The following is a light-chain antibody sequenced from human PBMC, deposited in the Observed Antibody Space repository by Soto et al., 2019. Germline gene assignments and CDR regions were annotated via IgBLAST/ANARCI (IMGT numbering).Light chain of an antibody. CDR1: QSVSRSF. CDR3: QQSHNWPRT. J-gene: IGKJ1*01. CDR2: GAS. Sequence: EIVLTQSPGTLSLSPGERATLSFRASQSVSRSFLAWYQQKPGQAPRLLIYGASSRATGIPDRFSGSGSGTDFTLTISRLEPEDFAVYYCQQSHNWPRTFGQGTKVDIK. V-gene: IGKV3D-20*02.